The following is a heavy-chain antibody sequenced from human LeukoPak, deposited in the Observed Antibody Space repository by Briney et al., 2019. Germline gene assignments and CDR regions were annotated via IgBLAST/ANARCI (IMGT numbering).Heavy chain of an antibody. D-gene: IGHD5-24*01. CDR2: IYNSGST. J-gene: IGHJ4*02. CDR3: ARHGGGYSFDY. CDR1: SDSISSYY. V-gene: IGHV4-59*08. Sequence: TSETLSLTSTASSDSISSYYWSWIRQPPGKGLEWIGFIYNSGSTNYNPSLKSRVTISVDTSKNQFSPNLNSVIAADTAVYYCARHGGGYSFDYWGQGTLVTVSS.